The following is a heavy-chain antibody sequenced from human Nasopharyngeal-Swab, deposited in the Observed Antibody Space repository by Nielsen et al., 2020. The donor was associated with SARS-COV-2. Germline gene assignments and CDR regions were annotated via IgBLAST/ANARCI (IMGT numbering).Heavy chain of an antibody. CDR1: GFTFSSYS. V-gene: IGHV3-21*01. CDR2: ISSSSSYI. CDR3: VGNNWNYGGVGY. D-gene: IGHD1-7*01. J-gene: IGHJ4*02. Sequence: GGSLRLSCAASGFTFSSYSMNWVRQAPGKGLEWVSSISSSSSYIYYADSVKGRFTISRDNAKNSLYLQMNSLRAEDTAVYYCVGNNWNYGGVGYWDQGTLVTVSS.